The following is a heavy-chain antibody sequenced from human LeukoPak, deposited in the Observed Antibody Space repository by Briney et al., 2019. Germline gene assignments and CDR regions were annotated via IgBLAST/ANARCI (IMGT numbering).Heavy chain of an antibody. V-gene: IGHV3-23*01. CDR1: GFTFSSYA. J-gene: IGHJ4*02. CDR3: AKDFESGDYFDY. Sequence: GGSLRLSCAASGFTFSSYAMSWVRQAPGKGLEWVSAISGSGGSTYYADSVKGRFTISRDNSKNTLYLQMTSLRAEDTAVYYCAKDFESGDYFDYWGQGTPVTVSS. CDR2: ISGSGGST. D-gene: IGHD3-10*01.